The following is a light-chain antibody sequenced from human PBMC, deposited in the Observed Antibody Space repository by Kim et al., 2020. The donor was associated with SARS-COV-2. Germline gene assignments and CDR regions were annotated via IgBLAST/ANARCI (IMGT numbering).Light chain of an antibody. CDR3: QQRSNWRGT. J-gene: IGKJ4*01. CDR2: DAS. CDR1: QSVSSY. Sequence: EIVLTQSPATLSLSPGERATLPCRASQSVSSYLAWYQQKPGQAPRLLIYDASTRATGTPARFSGSGSGTDFTLTISSLEPEDFAVYYCQQRSNWRGTFGGGTKVDIK. V-gene: IGKV3-11*01.